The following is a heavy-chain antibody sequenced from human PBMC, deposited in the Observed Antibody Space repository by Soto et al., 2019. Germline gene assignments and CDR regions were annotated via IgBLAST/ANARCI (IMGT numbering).Heavy chain of an antibody. J-gene: IGHJ5*02. CDR2: MNPNSGNT. V-gene: IGHV1-8*01. D-gene: IGHD1-26*01. CDR1: GYTFTSYD. Sequence: QVQLVQSGAEVKKPGASVKVSCKASGYTFTSYDINWVRQPTGQGLERMGWMNPNSGNTGYAQKVQGRVTMTWKASIRTAYMEPSSLRSGETAVYCCTRGRRSGFDPWCQGALVSVSS. CDR3: TRGRRSGFDP.